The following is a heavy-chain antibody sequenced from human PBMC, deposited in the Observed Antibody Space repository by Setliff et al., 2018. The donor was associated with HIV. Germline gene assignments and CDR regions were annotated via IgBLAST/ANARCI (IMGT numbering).Heavy chain of an antibody. V-gene: IGHV7-4-1*02. CDR2: INTNTGNP. CDR1: GYTFTSYA. J-gene: IGHJ6*02. CDR3: AREGHGVRRTKQKSYYYYYGMDV. D-gene: IGHD1-1*01. Sequence: GASVKVSCKASGYTFTSYAMNWVRQAPGQGLEWMGWINTNTGNPTYAQGFTGRFVFSLDTSVSTAYLQISSLKAEDTAVYYCAREGHGVRRTKQKSYYYYYGMDVWGRGTTVTVSS.